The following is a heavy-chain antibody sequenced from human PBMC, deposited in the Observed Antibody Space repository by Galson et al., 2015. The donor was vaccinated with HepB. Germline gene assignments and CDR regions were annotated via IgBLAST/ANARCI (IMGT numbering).Heavy chain of an antibody. Sequence: SLRLSCAASGFTFSSYGMHWVRQAPGKGLEWVAVISYDGSNKYYADSVKGRFTISRDNSKNTLYLQMNSLRAEDTAVYYCATDLGALDYWGQGTLVTVSS. CDR2: ISYDGSNK. V-gene: IGHV3-30*03. D-gene: IGHD1-26*01. CDR1: GFTFSSYG. CDR3: ATDLGALDY. J-gene: IGHJ4*02.